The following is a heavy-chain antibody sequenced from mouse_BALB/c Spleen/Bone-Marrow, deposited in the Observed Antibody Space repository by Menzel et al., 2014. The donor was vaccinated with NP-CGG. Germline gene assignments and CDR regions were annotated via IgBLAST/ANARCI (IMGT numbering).Heavy chain of an antibody. Sequence: QVQLQQSGAEQVRPGTSVKVSCKAAGYAFTYYLIDWIKQRPGRRPGQGLEWIGVINPGTGGTNYNEKFKGRATLTADNSSSTAYMQLSSLTSDDSAVYFCARRPWFAYWGQGTLVTVSA. CDR2: INPGTGGT. CDR3: ARRPWFAY. V-gene: IGHV1-54*01. J-gene: IGHJ3*01. CDR1: GYAFTYYL.